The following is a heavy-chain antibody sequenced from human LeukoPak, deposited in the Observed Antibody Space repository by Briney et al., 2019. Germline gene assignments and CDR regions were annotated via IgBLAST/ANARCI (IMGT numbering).Heavy chain of an antibody. V-gene: IGHV4-34*01. D-gene: IGHD3-9*01. Sequence: SETLSLTCAVYGGSFSGYYWSWIRQPPGKGLEWMGEINHSGSTNYNPSLKSRVPISVDTSKNQFSLKLSSVTAADTAVYYCARGRSTYYDILTGCLFDYWGQGTLVTVSS. CDR1: GGSFSGYY. CDR3: ARGRSTYYDILTGCLFDY. CDR2: INHSGST. J-gene: IGHJ4*02.